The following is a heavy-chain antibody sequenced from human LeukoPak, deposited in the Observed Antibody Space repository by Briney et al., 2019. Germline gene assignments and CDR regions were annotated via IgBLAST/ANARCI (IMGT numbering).Heavy chain of an antibody. CDR1: GFTFSSYS. CDR3: ARSRGGAFDL. CDR2: IGSDSSRI. V-gene: IGHV3-48*01. Sequence: GGSLRLSCAASGFTFSSYSMNWVRQAPGKGLEWVSFIGSDSSRIYYVDSVKGRFTISRDNAKNSLYLQMNSLRVEDTAVYYCARSRGGAFDLWGQGTMVTVPS. D-gene: IGHD6-13*01. J-gene: IGHJ3*01.